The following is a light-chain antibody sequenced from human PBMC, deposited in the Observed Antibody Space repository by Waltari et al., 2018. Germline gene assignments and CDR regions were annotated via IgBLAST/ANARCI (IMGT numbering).Light chain of an antibody. CDR1: SSDVGTYNL. V-gene: IGLV2-23*01. CDR2: EST. J-gene: IGLJ2*01. Sequence: QSVLTQPASVSGSPGQSITISCTGTSSDVGTYNLVSWYHHHPGKAPKLMIYESTKRPSGVSNRISGSKSGITASLTISGLQAEDEADYYCCSFAGSGPHVVFGGGTKLTVL. CDR3: CSFAGSGPHVV.